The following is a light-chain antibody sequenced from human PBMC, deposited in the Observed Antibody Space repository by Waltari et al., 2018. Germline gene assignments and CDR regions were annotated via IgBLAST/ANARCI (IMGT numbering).Light chain of an antibody. CDR2: ATS. J-gene: IGKJ5*01. Sequence: DIQMTQSPSSLSASVGDRVTITCRASQSISSYLNWYQQKPGKAPNLLIYATSSLQSGVPSRFSGSGSGTDFTLTINSLQPEDFATYYCQQTYSTPPGAFGQGTRLEIK. V-gene: IGKV1-39*01. CDR1: QSISSY. CDR3: QQTYSTPPGA.